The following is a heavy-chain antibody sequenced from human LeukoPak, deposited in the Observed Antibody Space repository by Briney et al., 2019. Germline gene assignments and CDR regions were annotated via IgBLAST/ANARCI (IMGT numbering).Heavy chain of an antibody. V-gene: IGHV1-18*01. Sequence: ASVTVSCKASGYTFTTYNTNWVRQAPGQGLEWMGWISGYNGNTNYAQKLQGRVTMTTDTSTSTAYMELSSLRSEDTAVYYCARARIAAAGMHYWGQGTLVTVSS. CDR3: ARARIAAAGMHY. CDR1: GYTFTTYN. J-gene: IGHJ4*02. D-gene: IGHD6-13*01. CDR2: ISGYNGNT.